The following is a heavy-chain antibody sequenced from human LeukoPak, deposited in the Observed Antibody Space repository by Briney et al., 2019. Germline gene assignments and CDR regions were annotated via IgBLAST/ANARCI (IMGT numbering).Heavy chain of an antibody. CDR1: GFTFSSYW. D-gene: IGHD2-2*01. CDR2: INTDGSST. Sequence: PGGSLRLSCAASGFTFSSYWMHWVRQAPGKGLVWVSRINTDGSSTSYADSVKGRFTISRDNAKNTLYLQMNSLRAEDTAVYYCARVPPGYCSSTSCYAFDIWGQGTMVTVSS. CDR3: ARVPPGYCSSTSCYAFDI. V-gene: IGHV3-74*01. J-gene: IGHJ3*02.